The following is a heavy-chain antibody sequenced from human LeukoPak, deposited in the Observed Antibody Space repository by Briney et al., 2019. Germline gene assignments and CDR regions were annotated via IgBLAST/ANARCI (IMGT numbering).Heavy chain of an antibody. J-gene: IGHJ4*02. CDR2: ISGSGGST. V-gene: IGHV3-23*01. CDR3: AKDPLSSRLLWFGKLPNY. D-gene: IGHD3-10*01. CDR1: GFTFSSYA. Sequence: GGSLRLSCAASGFTFSSYAMSWVRQAPGKGLEWVSAISGSGGSTYYADSVKGRFTISRDNSKNTLYLQMNSLRAEDTAVYYCAKDPLSSRLLWFGKLPNYWGQGTLVTVSS.